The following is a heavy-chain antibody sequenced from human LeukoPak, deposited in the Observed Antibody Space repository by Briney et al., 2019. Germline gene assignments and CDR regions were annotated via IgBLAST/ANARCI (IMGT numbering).Heavy chain of an antibody. CDR2: INPNSGGT. CDR1: GYTFTGYY. J-gene: IGHJ4*02. Sequence: PRASVKVSCKASGYTFTGYYMHWVRQAPGQGLEWMGRINPNSGGTNYAQKFQGRVTMTRDTSISTAYMELSRLRSDDTAVYYCARMRVDTAMVSDWGQGTLVTVSS. V-gene: IGHV1-2*06. D-gene: IGHD5-18*01. CDR3: ARMRVDTAMVSD.